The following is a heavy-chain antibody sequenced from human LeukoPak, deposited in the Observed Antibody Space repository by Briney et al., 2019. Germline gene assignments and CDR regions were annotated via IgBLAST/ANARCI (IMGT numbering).Heavy chain of an antibody. CDR2: IDYSGST. CDR3: AREYTLYRSGWFLDY. D-gene: IGHD6-19*01. J-gene: IGHJ4*02. Sequence: EPSETLSLTCTVSGGSISSYYWGWIRQPPGKGLEWIGSIDYSGSTYYNPSLKSRATISIDTSTNQFSLKLSSLTAADTAVYYCAREYTLYRSGWFLDYWGQGTVVTVSS. V-gene: IGHV4-39*07. CDR1: GGSISSYY.